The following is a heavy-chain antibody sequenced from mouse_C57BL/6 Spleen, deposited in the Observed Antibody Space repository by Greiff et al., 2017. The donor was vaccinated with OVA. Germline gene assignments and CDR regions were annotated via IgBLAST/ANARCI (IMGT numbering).Heavy chain of an antibody. V-gene: IGHV1-75*01. CDR2: IFPGSGST. Sequence: VKLVESGPELVKPGASVKISCKASGYTFTDYYINWVKQRPGQGLEWIGWIFPGSGSTYYNEKFKGKATLTVDKSSSTAYMLLSSLTSEDSAVYFCARTSGRFGSSPYWYFDVWGTGTTVTVSS. D-gene: IGHD1-1*01. J-gene: IGHJ1*03. CDR3: ARTSGRFGSSPYWYFDV. CDR1: GYTFTDYY.